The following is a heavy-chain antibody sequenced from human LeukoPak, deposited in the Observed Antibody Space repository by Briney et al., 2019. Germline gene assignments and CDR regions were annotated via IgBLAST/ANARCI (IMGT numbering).Heavy chain of an antibody. J-gene: IGHJ6*03. CDR2: IYYSGST. CDR1: GGSISSSSYD. Sequence: SETLSLTCTVSGGSISSSSYDWGWIRQPPGKGLEWIGSIYYSGSTYYNASLKSRVTISVDTSKNQFSLKLSSVTAADTAVYYCARVLGYYYGSGSYYNGGGYYYYYMDVWGKGTTVTVSS. D-gene: IGHD3-10*01. V-gene: IGHV4-39*07. CDR3: ARVLGYYYGSGSYYNGGGYYYYYMDV.